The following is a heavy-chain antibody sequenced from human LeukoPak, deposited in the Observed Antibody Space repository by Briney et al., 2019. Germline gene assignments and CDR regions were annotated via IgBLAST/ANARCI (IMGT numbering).Heavy chain of an antibody. Sequence: ASVKVSCKASGYTFSSYGISWVRQAPGQGLEWMGWISAYTGNTNYAQKLQGRVTMTTDTSTSTAYMDLRSLRSDDTAVYYCASPYSSSWYYYFDYWGQGTLVTVSS. D-gene: IGHD6-13*01. V-gene: IGHV1-18*01. CDR1: GYTFSSYG. CDR3: ASPYSSSWYYYFDY. J-gene: IGHJ4*02. CDR2: ISAYTGNT.